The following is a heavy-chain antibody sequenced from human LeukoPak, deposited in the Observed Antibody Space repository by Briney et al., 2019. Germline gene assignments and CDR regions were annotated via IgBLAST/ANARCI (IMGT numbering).Heavy chain of an antibody. J-gene: IGHJ3*02. CDR3: ARDPLDISRWANAFDI. CDR1: GFTFSSYV. CDR2: ISYNGNQ. D-gene: IGHD2-2*03. Sequence: GGSLRLSCAASGFTFSSYVMHWVRQAPGKALEWVAFISYNGNQKYGGSVKGRFAISRDNSKNTLYLQMNGLRPEDTAVYYCARDPLDISRWANAFDIWGQGTMVTVSS. V-gene: IGHV3-30*09.